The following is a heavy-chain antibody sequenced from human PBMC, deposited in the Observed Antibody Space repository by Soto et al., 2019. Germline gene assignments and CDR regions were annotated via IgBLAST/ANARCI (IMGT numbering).Heavy chain of an antibody. D-gene: IGHD2-2*01. J-gene: IGHJ6*02. Sequence: ASVKVSCKASGYTFTSYAMHWVRQAPGQRLEWMGWINAGNGNTKYSQKFQGRVTITRDTSASTAYMELSSLRSEDTAVYYCARHGPDPDMPKSYYYGMDVWGQGTTVTVSS. CDR2: INAGNGNT. CDR3: ARHGPDPDMPKSYYYGMDV. CDR1: GYTFTSYA. V-gene: IGHV1-3*01.